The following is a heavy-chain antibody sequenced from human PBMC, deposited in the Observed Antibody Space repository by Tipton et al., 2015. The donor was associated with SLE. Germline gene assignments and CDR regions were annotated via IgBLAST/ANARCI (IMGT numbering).Heavy chain of an antibody. Sequence: LRLSCAVYGGSFSGYYWSWIRQPPGKGLEWIGEINHSGSTNYNPSLKSRVTISVDTSKNQFSLKLRSVTAADTAVYYCASGILTGNAAFDVWGQGTMVTVSP. J-gene: IGHJ3*01. CDR3: ASGILTGNAAFDV. CDR1: GGSFSGYY. CDR2: INHSGST. V-gene: IGHV4-34*01. D-gene: IGHD3-9*01.